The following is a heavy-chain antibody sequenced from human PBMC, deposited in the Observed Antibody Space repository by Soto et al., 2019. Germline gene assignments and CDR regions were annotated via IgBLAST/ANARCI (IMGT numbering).Heavy chain of an antibody. J-gene: IGHJ5*02. V-gene: IGHV4-31*03. CDR3: AREGIAAAGTKSWFDP. D-gene: IGHD6-13*01. Sequence: SETLSLTCTVSGGSISSGGYYWGWIRQHPRKGLEWIGYIYYSGSTYYNPSLKSRVTISVDTSKNQFSLKLSSVTAADTAVYYCAREGIAAAGTKSWFDPWGQGTLVTVSS. CDR2: IYYSGST. CDR1: GGSISSGGYY.